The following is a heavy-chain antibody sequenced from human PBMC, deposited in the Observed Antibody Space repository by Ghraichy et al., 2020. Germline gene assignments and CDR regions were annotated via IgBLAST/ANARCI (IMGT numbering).Heavy chain of an antibody. Sequence: SETPSLTCTVSGGSISSSSYYWGWIRQPPGKGLEWIGSIYYSGSTYYNPSLKSRVTISVDTSKNQFSLKLSSVTAADTAVYYCARQRQYCSGGSCYSPQGWFDPWGQGTLVTVSS. V-gene: IGHV4-39*01. J-gene: IGHJ5*02. CDR2: IYYSGST. D-gene: IGHD2-15*01. CDR3: ARQRQYCSGGSCYSPQGWFDP. CDR1: GGSISSSSYY.